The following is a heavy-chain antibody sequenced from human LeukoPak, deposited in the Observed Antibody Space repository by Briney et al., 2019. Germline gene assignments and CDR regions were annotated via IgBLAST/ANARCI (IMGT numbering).Heavy chain of an antibody. CDR2: IDPNSGGT. J-gene: IGHJ4*02. D-gene: IGHD6-13*01. CDR3: ARLSSWVDY. Sequence: ASVKVSCKAPGYTFTGYYMHWVRQAPGQGLEWMGLIDPNSGGTNYAQKFQGRVTMTRDTSISTAYMQLSRLSSDDTAVYYCARLSSWVDYWGQGTLVTVSS. V-gene: IGHV1-2*06. CDR1: GYTFTGYY.